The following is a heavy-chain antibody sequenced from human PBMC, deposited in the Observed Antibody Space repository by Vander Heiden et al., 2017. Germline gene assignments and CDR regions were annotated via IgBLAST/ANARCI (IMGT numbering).Heavy chain of an antibody. CDR2: ISPDGSST. V-gene: IGHV3-74*01. Sequence: EVQLVESGGGLGQIGGSLRLSCAASGFTLSTYWLHWVLPVPGKGLVWVSRISPDGSSTSYADSVQGRFTISRDNAKNTLYLQMNSLRAEDTAVYYCARVPSRNGDYAFGAFDIWGQGTMVTVSS. CDR1: GFTLSTYW. D-gene: IGHD4-17*01. J-gene: IGHJ3*02. CDR3: ARVPSRNGDYAFGAFDI.